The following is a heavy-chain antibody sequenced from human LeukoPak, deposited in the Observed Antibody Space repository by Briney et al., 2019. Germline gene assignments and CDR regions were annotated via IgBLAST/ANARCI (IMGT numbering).Heavy chain of an antibody. CDR1: GYNFINYA. Sequence: ASVKVSCKASGYNFINYALHWVRQAPGQGLEWMGWINAAIGNTKYSQKFQDRVTITRDTSASTVYVELSGLRSEDTAIYFCARDLGAGGWFDPWGQGTLVTVSS. V-gene: IGHV1-3*01. J-gene: IGHJ5*02. CDR2: INAAIGNT. CDR3: ARDLGAGGWFDP. D-gene: IGHD6-19*01.